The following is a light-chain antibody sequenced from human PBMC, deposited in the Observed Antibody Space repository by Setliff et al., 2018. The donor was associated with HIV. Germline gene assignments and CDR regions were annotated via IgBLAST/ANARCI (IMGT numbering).Light chain of an antibody. CDR3: SSYTTSSTPHVV. J-gene: IGLJ2*01. V-gene: IGLV2-14*03. CDR1: SSDVGGYNY. Sequence: QSVLTQPASVSGSPGQSITISCTGISSDVGGYNYVSWYQQHPGKAPKLMIYDVSYRPSGVSNRFSGSKSGNTASLTISGLQAEDEADYHCSSYTTSSTPHVVFGGGTKVTVL. CDR2: DVS.